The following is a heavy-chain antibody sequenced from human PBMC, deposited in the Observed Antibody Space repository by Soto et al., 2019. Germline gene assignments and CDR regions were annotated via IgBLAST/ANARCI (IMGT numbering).Heavy chain of an antibody. CDR2: IRGSGAGT. Sequence: PGGSLRLSCAASGFSFINYAMSWVLQAPWKGLEWVSTIRGSGAGTYYADSVKGRFTISRDDSRNTLFLQMNSLRGDDTAVYYCARGSKVTEYYYYGMDVWGQGTTVTVSS. D-gene: IGHD2-21*02. CDR3: ARGSKVTEYYYYGMDV. V-gene: IGHV3-23*01. CDR1: GFSFINYA. J-gene: IGHJ6*02.